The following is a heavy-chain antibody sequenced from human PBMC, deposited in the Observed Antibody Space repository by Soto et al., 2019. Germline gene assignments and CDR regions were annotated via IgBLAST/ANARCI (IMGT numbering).Heavy chain of an antibody. CDR2: FDPEDGET. J-gene: IGHJ4*02. CDR1: GYTLTELS. D-gene: IGHD3-22*01. V-gene: IGHV1-24*01. CDR3: ATPSLLYYDSSGLTYYFDY. Sequence: ASVKVSCKVSGYTLTELSMHWVRQAPGKGLEWMGGFDPEDGETIYAQKLQGRVTMTEDTSTDTAYMELSSLRSEDTAVYYCATPSLLYYDSSGLTYYFDYWGQGTLVTVSS.